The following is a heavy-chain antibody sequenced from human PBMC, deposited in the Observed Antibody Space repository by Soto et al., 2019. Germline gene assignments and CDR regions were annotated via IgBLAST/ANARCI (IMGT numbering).Heavy chain of an antibody. J-gene: IGHJ4*02. CDR2: ISPKSTFR. Sequence: QVHLVESGGGLVKPGGSLRLSCATSGFPFNDYYMTWIRQAPGKGLEWLSHISPKSTFRNYADSVKGRFTISRDNTESSLFLQMNSLGGDDTAVYSCVRGGGGGLFEHWGQGVLVTVSS. CDR1: GFPFNDYY. CDR3: VRGGGGGLFEH. V-gene: IGHV3-11*06. D-gene: IGHD2-21*01.